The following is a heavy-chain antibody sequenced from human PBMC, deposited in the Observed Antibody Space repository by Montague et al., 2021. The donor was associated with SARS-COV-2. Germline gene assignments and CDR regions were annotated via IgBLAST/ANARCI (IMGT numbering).Heavy chain of an antibody. V-gene: IGHV6-1*01. D-gene: IGHD1-26*01. J-gene: IGHJ3*02. Sequence: CAISGDSVSSNNAAWNWIGQSPSRGLEWLGRTCYRSEWYFDYAISLRGRITINPDTSKNQFSLQLDSVTLDDTAVYYCARYSYSGTYFGLNDAFDIWGQGTLVTVSS. CDR1: GDSVSSNNAA. CDR3: ARYSYSGTYFGLNDAFDI. CDR2: TCYRSEWYF.